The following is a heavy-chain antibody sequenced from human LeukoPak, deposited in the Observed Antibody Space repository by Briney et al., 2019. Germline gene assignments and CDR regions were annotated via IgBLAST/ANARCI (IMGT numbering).Heavy chain of an antibody. CDR3: ARGKPSYGSGTFYRPLEPNYMDV. CDR2: IYYSGST. J-gene: IGHJ6*03. D-gene: IGHD3-10*01. Sequence: SETLSLTCTVSGGSISSSSYYWGWIRQPPGKGLEWIGSIYYSGSTYYNPSLKSRVTISVDTSKNQFSLKLSSVTAADTAVYYCARGKPSYGSGTFYRPLEPNYMDVWGKGTTVTVSS. V-gene: IGHV4-39*07. CDR1: GGSISSSSYY.